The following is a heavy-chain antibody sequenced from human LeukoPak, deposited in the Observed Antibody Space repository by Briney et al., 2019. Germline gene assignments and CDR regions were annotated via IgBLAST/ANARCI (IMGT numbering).Heavy chain of an antibody. Sequence: SETLSLTCTVSGYSISSGYYWGWIRQPPGKGLEWIGSIYHSGSTYYNPSLKSRVTISVDTSKNQFSLKLSSVTAVDTAVYYCARNRGSSSWYYYYYMDVWGKGTTVTVSS. CDR1: GYSISSGYY. V-gene: IGHV4-38-2*02. J-gene: IGHJ6*03. CDR3: ARNRGSSSWYYYYYMDV. D-gene: IGHD6-13*01. CDR2: IYHSGST.